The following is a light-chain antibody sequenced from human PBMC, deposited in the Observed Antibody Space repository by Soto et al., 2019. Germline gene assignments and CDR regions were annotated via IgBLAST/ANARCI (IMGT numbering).Light chain of an antibody. J-gene: IGKJ5*01. CDR3: QQINSYPIT. V-gene: IGKV1-13*02. CDR1: QGVSSS. CDR2: DAS. Sequence: IQMTQSPSSLSASVGDRVTITCRASQGVSSSLAWYQQKPGTAPKLLIYDASDLETGVPSRFSGSGSGTDFTLTISSLQPEDFATYYCQQINSYPITFGQGTRLEIK.